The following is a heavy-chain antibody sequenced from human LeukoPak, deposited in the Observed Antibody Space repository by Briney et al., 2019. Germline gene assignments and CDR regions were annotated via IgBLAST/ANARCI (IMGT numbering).Heavy chain of an antibody. V-gene: IGHV3-48*03. CDR3: AGDSTRRFAMNAFDI. J-gene: IGHJ3*02. Sequence: GGSLRLSCAASGFTFSSYEMNWVRQPPGRGLEWVSSISSSGNTIYYADSVKGRFTISRDNAKNSLFLQMNSLRAEDTAVYFCAGDSTRRFAMNAFDIWGQGTMVTVSS. CDR2: ISSSGNTI. D-gene: IGHD2/OR15-2a*01. CDR1: GFTFSSYE.